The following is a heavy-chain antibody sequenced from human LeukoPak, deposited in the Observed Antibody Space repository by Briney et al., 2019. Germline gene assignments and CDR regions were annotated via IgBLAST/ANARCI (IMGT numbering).Heavy chain of an antibody. Sequence: SETLSLTCTVSGGSISSSSYYWGWIRQPPGKGLEWIGSIYYSGSTYYNPSLKSRVTISVDTSKNQFSLKLSSVTAADTAVYYCARGPAAITYYYYMDVWGKGTTVTGSS. J-gene: IGHJ6*03. CDR2: IYYSGST. CDR3: ARGPAAITYYYYMDV. D-gene: IGHD2-2*01. V-gene: IGHV4-39*01. CDR1: GGSISSSSYY.